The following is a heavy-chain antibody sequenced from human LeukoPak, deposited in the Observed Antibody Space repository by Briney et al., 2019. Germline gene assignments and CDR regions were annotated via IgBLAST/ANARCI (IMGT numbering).Heavy chain of an antibody. CDR2: INNSGGST. J-gene: IGHJ4*02. Sequence: GGSLRLSCAASGFTSSSYAMSWVRPAPGKGLEWVSSINNSGGSTYYADPVKGRFTMSRDNSKSTLYLQMNSLRAEDTAIYYCARGAGSSPFDYWGQGTLVTVSS. V-gene: IGHV3-23*01. CDR1: GFTSSSYA. CDR3: ARGAGSSPFDY. D-gene: IGHD3-10*01.